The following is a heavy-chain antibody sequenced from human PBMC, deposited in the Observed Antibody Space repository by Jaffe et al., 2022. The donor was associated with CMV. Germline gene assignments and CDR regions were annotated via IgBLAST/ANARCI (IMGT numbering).Heavy chain of an antibody. D-gene: IGHD3-16*01. Sequence: EVQLVESGGGLVQPGGSLKLSCAASGFTFSGSAMHWVRQASGKGLEWVGRIRSKANSYATAYAASVKGRFTISRDDSKNTAYLQMNSLKTEDTAVYYCTRSFGGVIDYWGQGTLVTVSS. CDR1: GFTFSGSA. CDR2: IRSKANSYAT. J-gene: IGHJ4*02. CDR3: TRSFGGVIDY. V-gene: IGHV3-73*02.